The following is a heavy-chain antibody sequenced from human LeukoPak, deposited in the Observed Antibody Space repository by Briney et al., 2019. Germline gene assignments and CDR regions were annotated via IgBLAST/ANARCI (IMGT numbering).Heavy chain of an antibody. CDR3: ARDGDSGWFDP. CDR2: ISSSSSYI. Sequence: PGGSLRLSCAASGFTFSSYSMNWVRQAPGKGLEWVSSISSSSSYIYYADSVKGRFTISRDNAKNSLYLQINSLRAEDTAVYYCARDGDSGWFDPWGQGTLVTVSS. CDR1: GFTFSSYS. D-gene: IGHD1-26*01. V-gene: IGHV3-21*01. J-gene: IGHJ5*02.